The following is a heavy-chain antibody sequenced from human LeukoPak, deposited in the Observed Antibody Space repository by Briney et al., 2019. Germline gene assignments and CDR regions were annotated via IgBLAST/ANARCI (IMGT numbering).Heavy chain of an antibody. CDR2: IIPIFGTA. J-gene: IGHJ6*02. CDR1: GGTFSSYA. CDR3: ARGTKSRDYYYYYGMDV. V-gene: IGHV1-69*01. Sequence: EASVKVSCKASGGTFSSYAISWVRQAPGQGLEWMGGIIPIFGTANYAQKFQGRVTITADESTSTAYMELSSLRSEDTAVHYCARGTKSRDYYYYYGMDVWGQGTTVTVSS.